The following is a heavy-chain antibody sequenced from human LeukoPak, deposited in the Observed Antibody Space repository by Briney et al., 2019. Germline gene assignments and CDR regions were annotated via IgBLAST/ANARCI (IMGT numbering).Heavy chain of an antibody. D-gene: IGHD3-22*01. CDR1: GFTFGKYW. Sequence: GGSLRLSCVASGFTFGKYWMSWVRQAPGKGLEWVAHIKLDGSEKNHVDSVKGRFTISRDNTKNSLYLQMNSLRAEDTAVYYCAKDLYYDSRGTPTDYWGQGTLVTVSS. CDR2: IKLDGSEK. J-gene: IGHJ4*02. V-gene: IGHV3-7*03. CDR3: AKDLYYDSRGTPTDY.